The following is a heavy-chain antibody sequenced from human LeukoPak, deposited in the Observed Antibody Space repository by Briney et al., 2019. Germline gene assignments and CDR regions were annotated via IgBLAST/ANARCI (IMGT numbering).Heavy chain of an antibody. CDR3: ARCTVVPYSSSCLRFDP. V-gene: IGHV4-39*01. D-gene: IGHD6-13*01. CDR1: GGSISSSSYY. J-gene: IGHJ5*02. Sequence: PSETLSLTCTVSGGSISSSSYYWGWIRQPPGKGLEWIGSIYYSGSTYYNPSLKSRVTISVDTSKNQFSLKLSSVAATDTAVYYCARCTVVPYSSSCLRFDPWGQGTLVTVSS. CDR2: IYYSGST.